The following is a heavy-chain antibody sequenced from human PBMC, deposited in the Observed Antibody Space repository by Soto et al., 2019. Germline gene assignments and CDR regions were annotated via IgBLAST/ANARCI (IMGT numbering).Heavy chain of an antibody. CDR2: ISYDGGNT. J-gene: IGHJ5*02. Sequence: PGGSLRLSCAASGFTFSSYAMNWVRQAPGRGLEWVSTISYDGGNTYYPHSVKGRFTISRDNSKNTLYLQMNSLRAEDAAVYYCAKGGIGWFDPWRQGTLVTVSS. CDR3: AKGGIGWFDP. V-gene: IGHV3-23*01. D-gene: IGHD2-21*01. CDR1: GFTFSSYA.